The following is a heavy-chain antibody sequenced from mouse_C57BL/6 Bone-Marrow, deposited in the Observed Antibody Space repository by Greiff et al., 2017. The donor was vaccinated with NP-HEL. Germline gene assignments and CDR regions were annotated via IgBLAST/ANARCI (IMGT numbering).Heavy chain of an antibody. CDR1: GFTFTSYG. Sequence: EVQGVESGGDLVKPGGSLKLPCAASGFTFTSYGMSWVRQTPDKRLEWVATISSGGSYTYYPDSVKGRFTISRDNAKNTLYLQMSSLKSEDTAMYYCARDAGYSDYWGQGTTLTVSS. V-gene: IGHV5-6*01. J-gene: IGHJ2*01. CDR2: ISSGGSYT. CDR3: ARDAGYSDY.